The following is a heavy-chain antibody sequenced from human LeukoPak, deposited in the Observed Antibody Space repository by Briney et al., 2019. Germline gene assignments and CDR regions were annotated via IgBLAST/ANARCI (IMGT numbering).Heavy chain of an antibody. CDR2: INPSGGST. V-gene: IGHV1-46*01. CDR1: GYTFTSYA. Sequence: GASVKVSCKASGYTFTSYAMHWVRQAPGQGLEWMGIINPSGGSTSYAQKFQGRVTMTRDTSTSTVYMELSSLRSEDTAVYYCARGYCSSTSCHPNWFDPWGQGTLVTVSS. J-gene: IGHJ5*02. CDR3: ARGYCSSTSCHPNWFDP. D-gene: IGHD2-2*01.